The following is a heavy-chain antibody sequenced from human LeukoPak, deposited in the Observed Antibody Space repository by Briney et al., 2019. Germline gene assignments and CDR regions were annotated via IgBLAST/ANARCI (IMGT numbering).Heavy chain of an antibody. D-gene: IGHD2-2*01. CDR3: ARGEVSASLYYFDF. CDR1: GYTFTTYG. J-gene: IGHJ4*02. Sequence: ASVKVSCKTSGYTFTTYGVSWVRQAPGHGLEWMGWVSGYTGNTNYAERFQGRVTMTTDTSTSTVYMELTSLRSDDTAVYYCARGEVSASLYYFDFWGQGTLVTVS. V-gene: IGHV1-18*01. CDR2: VSGYTGNT.